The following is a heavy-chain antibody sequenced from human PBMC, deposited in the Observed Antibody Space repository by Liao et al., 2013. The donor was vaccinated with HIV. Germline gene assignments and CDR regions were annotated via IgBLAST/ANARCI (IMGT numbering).Heavy chain of an antibody. CDR1: GGSFDDSDFY. J-gene: IGHJ5*02. V-gene: IGHV4-30-4*01. CDR2: IQTSGDT. Sequence: QLQLQESGPGLLKPSQTLSLTCTVSGGSFDDSDFYWSWIRQPPGKGLEWIGFIQTSGDTHYSPSLRSRVRMSRDTAGNQFSLRLTSVTAADTAIYFCAREASGIPALQTGNWFDPWGPGTLVVVSS. D-gene: IGHD1-1*01. CDR3: AREASGIPALQTGNWFDP.